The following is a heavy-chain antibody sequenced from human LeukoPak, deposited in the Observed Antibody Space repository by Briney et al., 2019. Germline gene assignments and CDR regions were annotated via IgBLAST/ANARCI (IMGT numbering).Heavy chain of an antibody. CDR1: GFTFRSYA. Sequence: PGGSLRLSCAASGFTFRSYAMGWVRQAPGKGLVGGSAISGSGGSTYYAVSVKGRFTISRENPKNTLSLQMHSLRAEDTAVYYCAKAGGSGYYDYWGQGTLVTVSS. D-gene: IGHD3-22*01. CDR2: ISGSGGST. V-gene: IGHV3-23*01. CDR3: AKAGGSGYYDY. J-gene: IGHJ4*02.